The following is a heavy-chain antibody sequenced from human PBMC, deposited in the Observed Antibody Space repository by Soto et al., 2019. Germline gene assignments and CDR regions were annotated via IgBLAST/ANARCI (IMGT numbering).Heavy chain of an antibody. Sequence: QVQLVESGGGVVQPGRSLRLSCATSGFTFSNYGMHWVRQAPGKGLEWVAVISYDGTNKYYADSVKGRFTLSRDNSKNTLYLQMNSLRAEDTAVYYCAKEGDYSAFDIWGKGTMVSVSS. D-gene: IGHD4-17*01. CDR1: GFTFSNYG. V-gene: IGHV3-30*18. CDR2: ISYDGTNK. J-gene: IGHJ3*02. CDR3: AKEGDYSAFDI.